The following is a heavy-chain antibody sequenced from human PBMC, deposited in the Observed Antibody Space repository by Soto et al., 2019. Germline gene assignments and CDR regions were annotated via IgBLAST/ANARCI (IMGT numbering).Heavy chain of an antibody. J-gene: IGHJ4*02. D-gene: IGHD2-15*01. CDR2: ISGSGDST. V-gene: IGHV3-23*01. CDR3: AKDWTIVVAVGATPDYFEY. Sequence: EVHLLQSGGGLAQPGGSLRLSCAASGFTFRSYVMSWVRQAPGKGLEWVSAISGSGDSTYYADSGKGRFTISRDNSTNTLYLQMASLSAEDTAVYYCAKDWTIVVAVGATPDYFEYWGQGTLVTVSS. CDR1: GFTFRSYV.